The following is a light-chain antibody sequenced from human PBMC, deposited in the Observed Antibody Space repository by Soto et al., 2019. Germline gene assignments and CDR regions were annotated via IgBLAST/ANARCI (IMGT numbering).Light chain of an antibody. CDR3: NSYATGNTRV. CDR2: EVS. V-gene: IGLV2-14*01. Sequence: QSVLTQPASESGSPGQSITISCTGSSSDIGDYDYVSWYQQHPGKAPKVLISEVSNRPSGVSNRFSGSKSGNTASLTISGLQAEDEADYYCNSYATGNTRVFGTGTKVTVL. CDR1: SSDIGDYDY. J-gene: IGLJ1*01.